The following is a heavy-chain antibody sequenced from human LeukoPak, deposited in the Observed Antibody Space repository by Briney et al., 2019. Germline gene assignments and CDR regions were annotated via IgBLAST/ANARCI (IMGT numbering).Heavy chain of an antibody. V-gene: IGHV4-4*02. J-gene: IGHJ6*03. D-gene: IGHD3-16*01. Sequence: PSETLSLTCAVSGGSISSSNWWSWVRQPPGKGLEWIGEIYHSGSTNYNPSLKSRVTISVDKSKNQFSLKLSSVTAADTAVYYCARTKTDYDYVWGSPGYYYMDVWGKGTSVTVSS. CDR2: IYHSGST. CDR1: GGSISSSNW. CDR3: ARTKTDYDYVWGSPGYYYMDV.